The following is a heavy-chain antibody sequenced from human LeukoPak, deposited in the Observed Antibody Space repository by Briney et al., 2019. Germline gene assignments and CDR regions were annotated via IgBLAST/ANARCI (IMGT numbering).Heavy chain of an antibody. CDR3: ARYSGYDWAKFDY. CDR2: ISAYNGNT. J-gene: IGHJ4*02. Sequence: HRASVKVSCKASGYTFTSYGISWVRQAPGQGLEWMGWISAYNGNTNYAQKLQGRVTMTTDTSTSTAYMELSSLRSEDTAVYYCARYSGYDWAKFDYWGQGTLVTVSS. CDR1: GYTFTSYG. V-gene: IGHV1-18*01. D-gene: IGHD5-12*01.